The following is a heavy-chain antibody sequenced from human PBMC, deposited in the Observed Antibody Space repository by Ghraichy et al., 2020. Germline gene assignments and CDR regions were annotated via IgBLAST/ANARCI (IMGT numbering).Heavy chain of an antibody. CDR3: ARVATTVTTLWYFDL. CDR2: INPNSGGT. J-gene: IGHJ2*01. CDR1: GYTFTGYY. V-gene: IGHV1-2*02. D-gene: IGHD4-17*01. Sequence: ASVKVSCKASGYTFTGYYMHWVRQAPGQGLEWMGWINPNSGGTNYAQKFQGRVTMTRDTSISTAYMELSRLRSDDTAVYYCARVATTVTTLWYFDLWGRGTLVIVSS.